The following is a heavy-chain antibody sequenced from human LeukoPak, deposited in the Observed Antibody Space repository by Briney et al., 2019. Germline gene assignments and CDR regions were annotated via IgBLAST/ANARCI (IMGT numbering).Heavy chain of an antibody. CDR3: TRDSGTYNSFDP. D-gene: IGHD1-26*01. J-gene: IGHJ5*02. Sequence: PGGSLRLSCVASGFTFSDSAIHWVRQSSGKGLEWIGHMDKETNLYATALAASVKGRFTVSRDDSKNTAYLHMNSLKTEDTALYYCTRDSGTYNSFDPWGQGTLVTVSS. CDR1: GFTFSDSA. CDR2: MDKETNLYAT. V-gene: IGHV3-73*01.